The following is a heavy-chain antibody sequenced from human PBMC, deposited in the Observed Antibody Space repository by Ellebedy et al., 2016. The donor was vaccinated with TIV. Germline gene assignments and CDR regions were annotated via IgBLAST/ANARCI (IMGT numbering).Heavy chain of an antibody. CDR3: ARGGGERLRYSFDV. Sequence: PGGSLRLSCAASGFTFSNYAMTWVRQVTGQGLGWVSGISDTGITTYYADSAKGRFTISRDNSRSTLYLQMNSLRAEDTAVYYCARGGGERLRYSFDVWGHGTMVTVSS. V-gene: IGHV3-23*01. CDR1: GFTFSNYA. J-gene: IGHJ3*01. CDR2: ISDTGITT. D-gene: IGHD3-9*01.